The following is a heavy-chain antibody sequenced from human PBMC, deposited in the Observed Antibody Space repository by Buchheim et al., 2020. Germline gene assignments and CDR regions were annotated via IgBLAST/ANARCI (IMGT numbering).Heavy chain of an antibody. J-gene: IGHJ6*02. V-gene: IGHV3-30*18. Sequence: QVQLVESGGGVVQPGRSLRLSCAASGFTFSSYGMHWVRQAPGKGLEWVAVISYDGSNKYYADSVKGRFTISRANSKNTLYLQMNSLRAEDTAVYYCAKDFYLASDYYYYGMDVWGQGTT. CDR1: GFTFSSYG. CDR3: AKDFYLASDYYYYGMDV. D-gene: IGHD3-3*01. CDR2: ISYDGSNK.